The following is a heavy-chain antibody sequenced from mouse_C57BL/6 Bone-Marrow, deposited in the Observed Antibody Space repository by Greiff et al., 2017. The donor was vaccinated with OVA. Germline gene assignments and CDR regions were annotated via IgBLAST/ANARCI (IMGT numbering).Heavy chain of an antibody. CDR3: ARSDPFDY. V-gene: IGHV14-3*01. J-gene: IGHJ2*01. CDR1: GFNIINPY. CDR2: IDPANGNT. Sequence: EVQLQQSVAELVRPGASVKLSCTASGFNIINPYMHWVKQRPEQGLEWIGRIDPANGNTKYAPKFQGKATITADTSSNTAYLQLSSLTSEDTAIYYCARSDPFDYWGQGTTLTVSS.